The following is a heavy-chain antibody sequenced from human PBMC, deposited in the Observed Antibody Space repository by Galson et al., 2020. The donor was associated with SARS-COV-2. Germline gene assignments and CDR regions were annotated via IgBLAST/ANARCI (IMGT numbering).Heavy chain of an antibody. CDR3: AESSGHYEPFDL. CDR1: GGSIGSSSYY. CDR2: IYYSGST. D-gene: IGHD3-22*01. V-gene: IGHV4-39*01. J-gene: IGHJ5*02. Sequence: SETLSLTCTVSGGSIGSSSYYWGWIRQSPGKGLEWIGSIYYSGSTYYNPSLKSRVTMSVDTSKNQFSLKLSSVTAADTAVYYCAESSGHYEPFDLWGQGTLVTVSS.